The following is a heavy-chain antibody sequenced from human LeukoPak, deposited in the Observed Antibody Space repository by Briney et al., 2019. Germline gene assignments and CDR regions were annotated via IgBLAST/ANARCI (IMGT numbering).Heavy chain of an antibody. CDR3: ATYFVDYGGNGRDY. V-gene: IGHV4-4*09. CDR1: TGSINNHY. CDR2: IHTTGTT. D-gene: IGHD4-23*01. J-gene: IGHJ4*02. Sequence: SETLSLTCTVSTGSINNHYWSWIRQPPGGGLEWIGYIHTTGTTNYNPSLESRVTISVDTSSDQFSLKLSSVTAADTAVYYCATYFVDYGGNGRDYWGQGTLVTVSS.